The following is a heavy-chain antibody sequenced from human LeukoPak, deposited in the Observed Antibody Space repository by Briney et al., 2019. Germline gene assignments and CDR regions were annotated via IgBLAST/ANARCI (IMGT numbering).Heavy chain of an antibody. D-gene: IGHD1-14*01. CDR2: MYSGGST. J-gene: IGHJ3*02. V-gene: IGHV3-66*01. CDR1: GFTVSSEY. CDR3: ARGGPEDAFDI. Sequence: GGSLRLSCVASGFTVSSEYMSWVRQAPGKGLEWVSVMYSGGSTYYADSVKDRFIISRDSSRNTLQLQMNSLRAEDTAVYYCARGGPEDAFDIWGQGTLVTVSS.